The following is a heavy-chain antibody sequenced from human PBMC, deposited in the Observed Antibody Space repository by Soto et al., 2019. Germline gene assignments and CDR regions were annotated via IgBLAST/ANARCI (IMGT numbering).Heavy chain of an antibody. CDR3: ARVAPTPVLDYGDYSVPTQVDY. Sequence: GGSLRLSCAASGFTFSSYWMHWVRQAPGKGLVWVSRINRDGSSTSYADSVKGRFTISRDNAKNTLYLQMNSLRAEDTAVYYCARVAPTPVLDYGDYSVPTQVDYWGRGTLVTVSS. V-gene: IGHV3-74*01. CDR2: INRDGSST. D-gene: IGHD4-17*01. J-gene: IGHJ4*02. CDR1: GFTFSSYW.